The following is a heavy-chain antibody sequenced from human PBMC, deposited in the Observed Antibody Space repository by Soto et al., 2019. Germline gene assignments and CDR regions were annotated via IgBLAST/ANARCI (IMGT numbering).Heavy chain of an antibody. D-gene: IGHD6-6*01. CDR1: GFTFSSYG. Sequence: GGSLRLSCAASGFTFSSYGMHWVRQAPGKGLEWVAVISYDGSNKYYADSVKGRFTISRDNSKNTLYLQMNSLRAEDTAVYYCAKDGKGDSMYSSSSGWFDPWGQGTLVTVSS. V-gene: IGHV3-30*18. CDR2: ISYDGSNK. CDR3: AKDGKGDSMYSSSSGWFDP. J-gene: IGHJ5*02.